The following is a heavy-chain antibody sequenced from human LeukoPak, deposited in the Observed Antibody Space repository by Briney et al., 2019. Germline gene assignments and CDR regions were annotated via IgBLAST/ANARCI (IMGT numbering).Heavy chain of an antibody. CDR3: ARVPRYGDYSNWFDP. J-gene: IGHJ5*02. CDR2: TYYSGST. CDR1: GGSISSYY. V-gene: IGHV4-59*01. D-gene: IGHD4-17*01. Sequence: PSETLSLTCTVSGGSISSYYWSWIRQPPGKGLEWIGYTYYSGSTNYNPSLKSRVTISVDTSKNQFSLKLSSVTAADTAVYYCARVPRYGDYSNWFDPWGQGTLVTVSS.